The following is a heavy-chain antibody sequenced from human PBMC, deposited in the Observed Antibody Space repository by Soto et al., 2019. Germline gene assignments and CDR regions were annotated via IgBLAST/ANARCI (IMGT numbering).Heavy chain of an antibody. D-gene: IGHD5-12*01. CDR3: ARRRGYDWDWFFDL. J-gene: IGHJ2*01. V-gene: IGHV4-30-4*01. Sequence: QVQLQESGPGLVKPSQTLSLTCTVSGGSISSGDYYWSWIRQPPGKGLEWIGYIYFSGSTYYNPSLKSRVTISVDTSKNQCSLKLTSVTAADTAVYYCARRRGYDWDWFFDLWGRGTLVTVSS. CDR1: GGSISSGDYY. CDR2: IYFSGST.